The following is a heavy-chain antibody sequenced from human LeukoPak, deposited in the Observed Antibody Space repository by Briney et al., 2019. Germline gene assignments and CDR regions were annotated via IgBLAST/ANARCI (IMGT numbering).Heavy chain of an antibody. CDR1: GFTFSNYA. Sequence: GGSLRLSCAASGFTFSNYAIHWVRQAPGKGLEWVAVISDHGSEKYYADSVRGRFTISRDNAKNTLYLQMNSLRAEDSAVYYCASAYYHYYFDYWGQGTLVTVSS. D-gene: IGHD3-16*01. CDR3: ASAYYHYYFDY. CDR2: ISDHGSEK. V-gene: IGHV3-30*03. J-gene: IGHJ4*02.